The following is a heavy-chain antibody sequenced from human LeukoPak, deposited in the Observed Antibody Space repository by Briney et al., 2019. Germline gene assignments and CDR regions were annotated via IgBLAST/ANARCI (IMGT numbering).Heavy chain of an antibody. CDR2: ISGSGGSA. CDR1: GFTFSSYA. Sequence: SGGSLRLSCAASGFTFSSYAMSWVRQAPGKGLEWVSAISGSGGSAYYADSVKGRFTISRDNSKNTLYLQMNSLRAEDTAVYYCAKAPPYYYDSSGYFSWGQGTLVTVSS. D-gene: IGHD3-22*01. CDR3: AKAPPYYYDSSGYFS. V-gene: IGHV3-23*01. J-gene: IGHJ4*02.